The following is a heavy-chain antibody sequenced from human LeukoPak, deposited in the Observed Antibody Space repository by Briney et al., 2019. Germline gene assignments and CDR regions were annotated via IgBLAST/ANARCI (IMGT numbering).Heavy chain of an antibody. V-gene: IGHV1-46*01. CDR3: ARGPITAARFDY. CDR1: GYTFTGYY. J-gene: IGHJ4*02. D-gene: IGHD6-6*01. CDR2: INPSGGST. Sequence: ASVKVSCKASGYTFTGYYMHWVRQAPGQGLEWMGIINPSGGSTTYAQKFQGRVTMTRDMSTSTVYMELSSLRSEDTAVYYCARGPITAARFDYWGQGTLVTVSS.